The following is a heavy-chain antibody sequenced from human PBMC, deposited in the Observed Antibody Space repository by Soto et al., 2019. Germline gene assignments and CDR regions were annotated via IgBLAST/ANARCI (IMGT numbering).Heavy chain of an antibody. J-gene: IGHJ4*02. CDR3: ARMGIQLWSFDY. V-gene: IGHV1-69*13. D-gene: IGHD5-18*01. CDR1: GGTFSSYA. Sequence: ASVKVSCKASGGTFSSYAISWVRQAPGQGLEWMGGIIPIFGTANYAQKFQGRVTITADESTSTAYMELSSLRSEDTAVYYCARMGIQLWSFDYWGQGTLVTVSS. CDR2: IIPIFGTA.